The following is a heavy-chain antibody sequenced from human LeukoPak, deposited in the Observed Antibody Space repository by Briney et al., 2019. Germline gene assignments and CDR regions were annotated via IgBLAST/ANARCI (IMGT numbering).Heavy chain of an antibody. J-gene: IGHJ4*02. Sequence: SETLSLTCTVSGDSISSGGYYWNWIRQHPGKGLEWIGYIYYSGSTNYNPSLKSRVTISVDTSKNQFSLKLSSVTAADTAVYYCARPIAVAGSWYFDYWGQGTLVTVSS. V-gene: IGHV4-61*08. CDR3: ARPIAVAGSWYFDY. D-gene: IGHD6-19*01. CDR2: IYYSGST. CDR1: GDSISSGGYY.